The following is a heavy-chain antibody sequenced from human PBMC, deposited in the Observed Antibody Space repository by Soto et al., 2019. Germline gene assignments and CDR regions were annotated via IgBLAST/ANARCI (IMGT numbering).Heavy chain of an antibody. D-gene: IGHD3-3*01. CDR1: GFTFTSSA. CDR2: IVVGSGNT. CDR3: AAVGFFGVVIIGPLDV. Sequence: SVKVSCKASGFTFTSSAVQWVRQARGQRLEWIGWIVVGSGNTNYAQKFQERVTITRDMSTSTAYMELSSLRSEDTAVYYCAAVGFFGVVIIGPLDVWGQGTTVTVSS. J-gene: IGHJ6*02. V-gene: IGHV1-58*01.